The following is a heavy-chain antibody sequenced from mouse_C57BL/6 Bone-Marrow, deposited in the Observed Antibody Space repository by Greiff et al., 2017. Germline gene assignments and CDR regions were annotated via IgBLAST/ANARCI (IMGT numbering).Heavy chain of an antibody. D-gene: IGHD1-1*01. CDR2: IWSDGST. V-gene: IGHV2-6-1*01. CDR1: GFSLTSYG. J-gene: IGHJ4*01. Sequence: VKLVESGPGLVAPSQSLSITCTVSGFSLTSYGVHWVRQPPGKGLEWLVVIWSDGSTTYNSALKSRLSISKDNSKSQVFLKMNSLQTDDTAMYYCARHRIYYYGSSYPSYAMDYWGQGTSVTVSS. CDR3: ARHRIYYYGSSYPSYAMDY.